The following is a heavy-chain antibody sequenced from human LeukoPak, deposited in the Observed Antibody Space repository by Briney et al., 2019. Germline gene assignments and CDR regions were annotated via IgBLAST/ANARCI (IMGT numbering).Heavy chain of an antibody. CDR3: AGSRSANWFDP. D-gene: IGHD6-13*01. CDR1: GFTFSNYV. V-gene: IGHV3-74*01. CDR2: INIDGGST. Sequence: PGGSLRLSCVVSGFTFSNYVMTWARQAPGKGLVWVSRINIDGGSTNYADSVTGRFTISRDNAKNTLYLQMNSLRAEDTAVYYCAGSRSANWFDPWGQGTLVTVSP. J-gene: IGHJ5*02.